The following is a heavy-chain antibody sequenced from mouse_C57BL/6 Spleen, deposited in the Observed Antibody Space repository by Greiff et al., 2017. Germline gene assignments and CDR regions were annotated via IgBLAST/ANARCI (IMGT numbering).Heavy chain of an antibody. V-gene: IGHV1-63*01. CDR2: IYPGGGYT. CDR1: GYTFTNYW. D-gene: IGHD2-4*01. CDR3: ARGAIYYDYGYYAMDY. Sequence: QVQLKQSGAELVRPGTSVKMSCKASGYTFTNYWIGWAKQRPGNGLEWIGDIYPGGGYTNYNEKFKGKATLTADKSSSTAYMQVSSLTSEDSAIYYCARGAIYYDYGYYAMDYWGQGTSVTVSS. J-gene: IGHJ4*01.